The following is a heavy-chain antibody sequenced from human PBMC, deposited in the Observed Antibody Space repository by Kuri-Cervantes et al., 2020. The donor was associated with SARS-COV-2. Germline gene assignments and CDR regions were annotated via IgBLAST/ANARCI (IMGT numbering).Heavy chain of an antibody. CDR2: IYTSGST. CDR1: SRSMSSYY. V-gene: IGHV4-4*07. D-gene: IGHD3-3*01. J-gene: IGHJ3*02. CDR3: ARSVTKDFWSGVDI. Sequence: SESLSPTCTVSSRSMSSYYWSWLRQLAGKGMEWIGRIYTSGSTNYNPSLKSRVSMSVDTSKIQFTLKLSSVTAADTAVYYCARSVTKDFWSGVDIWGQGTMVTVSS.